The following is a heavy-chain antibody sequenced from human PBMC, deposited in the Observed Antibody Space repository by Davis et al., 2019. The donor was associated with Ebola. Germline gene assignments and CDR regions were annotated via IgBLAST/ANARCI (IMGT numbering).Heavy chain of an antibody. CDR1: GCSISSSSYY. CDR2: IYHSGST. J-gene: IGHJ1*01. V-gene: IGHV4-39*07. D-gene: IGHD6-13*01. CDR3: ASQRSRSSWYGEAEYFQH. Sequence: PSETLSLTCTVSGCSISSSSYYWGWIRQPPGKGLEWIGSIYHSGSTYYNPSLKSRVTISVDTSKNQFSLKLSSVTAADTAVYYCASQRSRSSWYGEAEYFQHWGQGTLVTVSS.